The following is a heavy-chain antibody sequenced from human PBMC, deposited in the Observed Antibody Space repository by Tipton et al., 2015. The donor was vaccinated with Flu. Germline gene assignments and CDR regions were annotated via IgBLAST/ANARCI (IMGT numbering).Heavy chain of an antibody. Sequence: TLSLTCTVSGGSISTSTYFWGWIRQPPGKGLEWIGEINHSGSTNYNPSLKSRVTISVDTSKNQFSLKLSSVTAADTAVYYCARRKAAKAAFDIWGQGTMVTVSS. CDR3: ARRKAAKAAFDI. CDR2: INHSGST. J-gene: IGHJ3*02. V-gene: IGHV4-39*07. D-gene: IGHD2-15*01. CDR1: GGSISTSTYF.